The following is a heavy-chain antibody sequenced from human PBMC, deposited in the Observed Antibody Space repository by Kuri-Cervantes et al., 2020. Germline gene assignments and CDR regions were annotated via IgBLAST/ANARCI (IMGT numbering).Heavy chain of an antibody. CDR2: FDPEDGET. CDR1: GYTFSGYY. V-gene: IGHV1-24*01. D-gene: IGHD5-18*01. CDR3: ATIKAGGYSYGSFDY. J-gene: IGHJ4*02. Sequence: ASVKVSCKASGYTFSGYYMHWVRQAPGKGLEWMGGFDPEDGETIYAQKFQGRVTMTEDTSTDTAYMELSSLRSEDTAVYYCATIKAGGYSYGSFDYWGQGTLVTVSS.